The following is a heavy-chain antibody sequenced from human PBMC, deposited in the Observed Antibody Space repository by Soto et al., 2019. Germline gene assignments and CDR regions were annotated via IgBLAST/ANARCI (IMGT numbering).Heavy chain of an antibody. J-gene: IGHJ4*02. CDR2: IYYIVST. V-gene: IGHV4-61*01. CDR3: ARVFQEAMADI. Sequence: KASETLSLTCAVSGGSVSRGSYYWSWILQPPGKGLEWIGYIYYIVSTKYNPSLKSRVTISLETSKNQFSLKWTSVTAADTAVYYCARVFQEAMADIWGKGIMVNVSA. D-gene: IGHD5-18*01. CDR1: GGSVSRGSYY.